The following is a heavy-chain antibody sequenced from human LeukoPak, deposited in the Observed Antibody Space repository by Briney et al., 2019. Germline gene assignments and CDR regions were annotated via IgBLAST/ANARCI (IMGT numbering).Heavy chain of an antibody. CDR3: ARGITGMAFFDY. Sequence: GGSLRLSCAASGFTFTSHSMNWVRQAPGQGLEWISYITSSSSTIYYADSVKGRFTISRDNAKNSLYLQMNSLRDEDTGVYYCARGITGMAFFDYWGQGTLVTVSS. CDR1: GFTFTSHS. J-gene: IGHJ4*02. V-gene: IGHV3-48*02. D-gene: IGHD3-16*01. CDR2: ITSSSSTI.